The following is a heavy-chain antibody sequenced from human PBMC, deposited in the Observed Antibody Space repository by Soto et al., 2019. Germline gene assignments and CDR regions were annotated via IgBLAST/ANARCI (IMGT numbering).Heavy chain of an antibody. Sequence: PSETLSLTCTVSGGSISSSSYYWGWIRQPPGRGLEWIGSIYYSGSTYYNPSLKSRVTISVDTSKNQFSLKLSSVTAADTAVYYCACSAAVTNLFDYCGQGTLVTVSS. J-gene: IGHJ4*02. CDR1: GGSISSSSYY. D-gene: IGHD6-13*01. CDR3: ACSAAVTNLFDY. V-gene: IGHV4-39*01. CDR2: IYYSGST.